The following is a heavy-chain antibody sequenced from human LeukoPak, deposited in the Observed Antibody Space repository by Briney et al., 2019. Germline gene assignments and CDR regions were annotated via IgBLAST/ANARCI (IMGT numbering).Heavy chain of an antibody. J-gene: IGHJ5*02. CDR1: GYTFAGYY. CDR2: INPNSGGT. Sequence: ASVKVSCKASGYTFAGYYMHWVRQAPGQGLEWMGWINPNSGGTNYAQKFQGRVTMTRDTSISTAYMELSRLRSDDTAVYYCARLMYYYGSGSYGNWFDPWGQGTLVTVSS. D-gene: IGHD3-10*01. V-gene: IGHV1-2*02. CDR3: ARLMYYYGSGSYGNWFDP.